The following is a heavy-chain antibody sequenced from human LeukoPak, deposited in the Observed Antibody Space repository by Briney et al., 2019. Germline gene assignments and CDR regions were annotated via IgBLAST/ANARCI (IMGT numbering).Heavy chain of an antibody. J-gene: IGHJ4*02. CDR3: VVHCSSATCSDY. CDR1: GFTFSRHW. V-gene: IGHV3-74*01. CDR2: INGDGSDT. Sequence: PGGSLRLSCGASGFTFSRHWLHWVRQAPGKGQVWVSRINGDGSDTSYAGSVKGRFTVSRDNAKNTLYLQMNSLRADDTAVYYCVVHCSSATCSDYWGQGTLVTVSS. D-gene: IGHD2-2*01.